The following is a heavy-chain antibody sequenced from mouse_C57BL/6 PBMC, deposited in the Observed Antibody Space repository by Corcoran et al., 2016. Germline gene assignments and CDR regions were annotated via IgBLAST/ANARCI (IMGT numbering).Heavy chain of an antibody. V-gene: IGHV8-12*01. CDR1: GFSLSTSGMG. Sequence: QVTLKESGPGILQSSQTLSLTCSFSGFSLSTSGMGVSWIRQPSGKGLEWLAHIYWDDDKRYNPSLKSRLTISKDTSRNQVFLKITSVDTADTATYYCARRAGWGWFAYWGQGTLVTVSA. CDR2: IYWDDDK. CDR3: ARRAGWGWFAY. D-gene: IGHD3-3*01. J-gene: IGHJ3*01.